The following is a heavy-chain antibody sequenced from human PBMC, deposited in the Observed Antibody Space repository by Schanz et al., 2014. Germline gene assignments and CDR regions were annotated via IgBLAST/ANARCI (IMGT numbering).Heavy chain of an antibody. V-gene: IGHV3-23*04. CDR3: AKARRKSNCSGGRCVHYSYYGMDV. D-gene: IGHD2-15*01. CDR2: ISHSGGSK. J-gene: IGHJ6*02. CDR1: GFTFNSYA. Sequence: VQLVESGGGVVQPGRSLRLSCAASGFTFNSYAMTWVRQAPGKGLEWVSSISHSGGSKYYADSVKGRFTISRDNSENTLYLQMNSLSAEDTAVYYCAKARRKSNCSGGRCVHYSYYGMDVWGQGTTVTVSS.